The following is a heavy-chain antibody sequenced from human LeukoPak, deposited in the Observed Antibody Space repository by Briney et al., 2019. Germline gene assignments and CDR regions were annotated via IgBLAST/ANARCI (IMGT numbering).Heavy chain of an antibody. D-gene: IGHD1-26*01. V-gene: IGHV3-30-3*01. CDR1: KFTFSTFA. CDR3: AREGGSFFFDI. CDR2: TSSDGSSK. J-gene: IGHJ3*02. Sequence: PGGSLRLSCAASKFTFSTFAMHWVRQAPGKGLEWVALTSSDGSSKYYTDSVKGRFTISRDNAKSSVYLQMNSLRAEDTAVYYCAREGGSFFFDIWGRGTMVTVSS.